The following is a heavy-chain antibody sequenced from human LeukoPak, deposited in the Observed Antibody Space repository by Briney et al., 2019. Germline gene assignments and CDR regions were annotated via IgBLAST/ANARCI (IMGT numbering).Heavy chain of an antibody. CDR3: ARITGSSWYFDY. CDR1: GGSISKNSYL. J-gene: IGHJ4*02. CDR2: VYHSGST. Sequence: PSETLSLTCTVSGGSISKNSYLWGWIRQPPGKGLEWIGSVYHSGSTYYNPSLKSRVTISMDTSKNQFSLKLSSVTAADTAVYYCARITGSSWYFDYWGQGTLVTVSS. V-gene: IGHV4-39*07. D-gene: IGHD6-13*01.